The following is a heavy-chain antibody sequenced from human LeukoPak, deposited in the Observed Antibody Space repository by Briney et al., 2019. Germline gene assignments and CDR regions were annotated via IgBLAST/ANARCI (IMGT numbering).Heavy chain of an antibody. CDR3: ARRGYSRGPTTN. Sequence: GGSLRLSCAASGFTFSSYSMNWVRQAPGKGLEWVSSISSSSSYIYYADSVKGRFTISRDNAKNSLYPQMNSLRAEDTAVYYCARRGYSRGPTTNWGQGTLVTVSS. CDR1: GFTFSSYS. CDR2: ISSSSSYI. D-gene: IGHD6-19*01. V-gene: IGHV3-21*01. J-gene: IGHJ4*02.